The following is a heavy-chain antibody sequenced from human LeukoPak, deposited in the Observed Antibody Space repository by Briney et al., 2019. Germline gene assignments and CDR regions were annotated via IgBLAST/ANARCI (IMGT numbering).Heavy chain of an antibody. D-gene: IGHD6-13*01. V-gene: IGHV3-23*01. CDR2: ISGSGGST. J-gene: IGHJ4*02. CDR1: GFTFSTYA. Sequence: AGGSLRLSCAAPGFTFSTYAMSWVRQAPGKGLEWVSAISGSGGSTYYADSVKGRFTISRDNSKNTLYLQMNSLRAEDTAVYYCAKVPEQLAYYFDYWGQGTLVTVSS. CDR3: AKVPEQLAYYFDY.